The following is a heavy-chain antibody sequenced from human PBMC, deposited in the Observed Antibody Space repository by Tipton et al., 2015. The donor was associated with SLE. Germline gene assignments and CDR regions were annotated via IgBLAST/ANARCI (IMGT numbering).Heavy chain of an antibody. CDR1: GFTFSSYE. CDR3: AREGFCSSTSCYTWGGAIDY. Sequence: SLRLSCAASGFTFSSYEMNWVRQAPGKGLEWVSYISSSGSTIYYADSVKGRFTISRDNAKNSLYLQMNSLRAEDTAVYYCAREGFCSSTSCYTWGGAIDYWGQGTLVTVSS. V-gene: IGHV3-48*03. J-gene: IGHJ4*02. D-gene: IGHD2-2*02. CDR2: ISSSGSTI.